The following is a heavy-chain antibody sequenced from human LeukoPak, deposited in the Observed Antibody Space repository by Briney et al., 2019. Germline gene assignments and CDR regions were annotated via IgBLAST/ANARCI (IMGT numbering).Heavy chain of an antibody. CDR2: ISGSGGST. CDR1: GFTFSSYA. Sequence: GGSLRLSCAASGFTFSSYAMSWVRQAPGKGLEWVSAISGSGGSTYYADSVKGRFTISRDNSKNTLYLQMNSLRAEDTAVYYCAKDRGGSYRLNDAFDIWGQGTMVTVSS. J-gene: IGHJ3*02. CDR3: AKDRGGSYRLNDAFDI. V-gene: IGHV3-23*01. D-gene: IGHD1-26*01.